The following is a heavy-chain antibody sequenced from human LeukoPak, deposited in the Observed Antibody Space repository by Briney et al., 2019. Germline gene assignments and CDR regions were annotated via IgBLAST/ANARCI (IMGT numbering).Heavy chain of an antibody. D-gene: IGHD3-22*01. V-gene: IGHV4-38-2*02. Sequence: SETLSLTCTVSGYSISSGYYWGWIRQPPGKGLEWIGSIYHSGSTYYNPSLKSRVTISVDTSKNQFSLKLSSVTAADTAVYYCARGRLDDSSGYNLDYWGQGTLVTVSS. CDR2: IYHSGST. CDR3: ARGRLDDSSGYNLDY. CDR1: GYSISSGYY. J-gene: IGHJ4*02.